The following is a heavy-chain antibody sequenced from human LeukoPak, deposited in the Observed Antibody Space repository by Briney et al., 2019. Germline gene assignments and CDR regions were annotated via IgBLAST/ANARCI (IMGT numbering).Heavy chain of an antibody. V-gene: IGHV5-51*01. J-gene: IGHJ4*02. CDR2: IYPGDSDT. CDR1: GYSVTNYW. CDR3: ARPPSQYDILTGYL. Sequence: GESLKISCKGSGYSVTNYWIGWVRQLPGKGLEWMGIIYPGDSDTRYSPSFQGQVTISADKSISTAYLQWSSLKASDTAMYYCARPPSQYDILTGYLWGQGTLVTVSS. D-gene: IGHD3-9*01.